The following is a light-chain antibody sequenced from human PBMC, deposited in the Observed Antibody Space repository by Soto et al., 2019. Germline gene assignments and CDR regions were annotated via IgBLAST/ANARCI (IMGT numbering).Light chain of an antibody. CDR1: QSVPNTY. Sequence: EIVLSQSPGIMSLSPGERATLSCRASQSVPNTYFAWYQQKPGQPPRLLISGASHRATGIPDRCSGSGSGTDFTLTISRLEPEDFAVYFCQQFGNSPWTFGQGTRVEI. CDR3: QQFGNSPWT. V-gene: IGKV3-20*01. J-gene: IGKJ1*01. CDR2: GAS.